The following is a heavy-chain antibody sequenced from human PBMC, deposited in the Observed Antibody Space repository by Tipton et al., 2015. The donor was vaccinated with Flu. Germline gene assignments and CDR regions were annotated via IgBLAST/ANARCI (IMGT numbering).Heavy chain of an antibody. J-gene: IGHJ4*02. Sequence: GSLRLSCAASGFTFSRYAMSWVRQAPGKGLEWVASVSSGGGTTYFADSVKGRFTISRDNSRNMVFLQMNNLRVEDTAEYYCAKVIPELVAGLDSWGQGTLVTVSP. V-gene: IGHV3-23*01. CDR2: VSSGGGTT. D-gene: IGHD6-19*01. CDR1: GFTFSRYA. CDR3: AKVIPELVAGLDS.